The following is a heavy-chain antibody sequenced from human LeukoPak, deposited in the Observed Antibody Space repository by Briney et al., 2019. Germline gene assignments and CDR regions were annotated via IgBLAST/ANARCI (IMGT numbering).Heavy chain of an antibody. D-gene: IGHD5-18*01. CDR1: GYTFTTSG. Sequence: ASVKVSCRSSGYTFTTSGITWVRQAPGQGLEWMGWISTYNGNTNYAQKLQGRVTMTTDTSTSTAYMELRSLRSDDTAMYYCARDRMDTGTYFDYWGQGTLVTVSS. CDR3: ARDRMDTGTYFDY. V-gene: IGHV1-18*01. J-gene: IGHJ4*02. CDR2: ISTYNGNT.